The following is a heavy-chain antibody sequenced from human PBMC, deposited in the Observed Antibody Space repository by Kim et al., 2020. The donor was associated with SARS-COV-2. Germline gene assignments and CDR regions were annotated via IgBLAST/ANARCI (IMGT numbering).Heavy chain of an antibody. J-gene: IGHJ5*02. CDR2: ISSRGDDL. CDR3: AGQWGGNCGVDCFRWSDP. CDR1: GLAFRNSA. Sequence: GGSLRLSCAASGLAFRNSAMTWVRQAPGKGLEWVSAISSRGDDLYYADSVRGRFTIFRDNAENTLYLQMNSLRAADTAVYYCAGQWGGNCGVDCFRWSDPGGQGTVVSLST. V-gene: IGHV3-23*01. D-gene: IGHD2-21*02.